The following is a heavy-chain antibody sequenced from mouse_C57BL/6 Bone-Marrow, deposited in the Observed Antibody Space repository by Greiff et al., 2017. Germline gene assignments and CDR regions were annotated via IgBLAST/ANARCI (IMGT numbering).Heavy chain of an antibody. J-gene: IGHJ3*01. Sequence: EVKLMESGGGLLQPGGSMKLSCVASGFTFSNYWMSWVRQSPETGLEWVAQIRLKSDNYATHYAESVKGRFTISRDASNSSVYLQMNNVRAEDTGIYCCTTGTGAYWGQGTLVTVSA. CDR3: TTGTGAY. CDR2: IRLKSDNYAT. D-gene: IGHD4-1*01. CDR1: GFTFSNYW. V-gene: IGHV6-3*01.